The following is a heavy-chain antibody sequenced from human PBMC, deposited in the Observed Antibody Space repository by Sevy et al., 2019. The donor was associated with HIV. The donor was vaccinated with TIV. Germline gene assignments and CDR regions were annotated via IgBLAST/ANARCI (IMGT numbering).Heavy chain of an antibody. J-gene: IGHJ4*02. CDR2: IYSDGKT. CDR3: AGWSIAWTLFDY. Sequence: GGSLRLSCAASGFTVSRNYMSWVRQAPGKGLEWVSVIYSDGKTFYADSVQDRFTISRDNSKNTLYLQMNSLRAEDTAVYYCAGWSIAWTLFDYWGQGTLVTVSS. D-gene: IGHD3-3*01. CDR1: GFTVSRNY. V-gene: IGHV3-66*01.